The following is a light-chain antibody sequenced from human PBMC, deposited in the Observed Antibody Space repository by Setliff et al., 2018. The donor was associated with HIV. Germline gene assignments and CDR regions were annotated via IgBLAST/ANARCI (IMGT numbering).Light chain of an antibody. Sequence: SYELTQPPSVSVAPGKTARITCGGNNIGSKSVHWYQQKPGQAPVLVVYDDNDRPSGIPERFSGSNSGNTATLTISGVEAGDGADYYCQVWDSSSDHHVFGTGTKVTVL. V-gene: IGLV3-21*03. CDR2: DDN. J-gene: IGLJ1*01. CDR1: NIGSKS. CDR3: QVWDSSSDHHV.